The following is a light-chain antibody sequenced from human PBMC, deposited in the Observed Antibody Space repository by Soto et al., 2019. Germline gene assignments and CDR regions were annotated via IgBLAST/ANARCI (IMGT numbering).Light chain of an antibody. CDR2: DVT. CDR1: SSDVGGYNY. J-gene: IGLJ1*01. Sequence: SKLTRPASVSRAPGQSIHISCTGTSSDVGGYNYVSWYQHHPGKAPKLIIYDVTNLPSGVSNPFSGSKSGNTASLTISGLQPEDEADYYCSSYTTSNTRQIVFGTGTKVTVL. V-gene: IGLV2-14*03. CDR3: SSYTTSNTRQIV.